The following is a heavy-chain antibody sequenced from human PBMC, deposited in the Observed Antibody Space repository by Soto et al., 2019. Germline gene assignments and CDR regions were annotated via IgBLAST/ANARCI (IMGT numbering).Heavy chain of an antibody. CDR1: GGSFSGYY. Sequence: SETLSLTCAVYGGSFSGYYWSWIRQPPGKGLEWIGEINHSGSTNYNPSLKSRVTISVDTSKNQFSLKLSSVTAADTAVYYCARAVERGYSYGYYFDYWGQGTLVTVSS. V-gene: IGHV4-34*01. CDR2: INHSGST. CDR3: ARAVERGYSYGYYFDY. J-gene: IGHJ4*02. D-gene: IGHD5-18*01.